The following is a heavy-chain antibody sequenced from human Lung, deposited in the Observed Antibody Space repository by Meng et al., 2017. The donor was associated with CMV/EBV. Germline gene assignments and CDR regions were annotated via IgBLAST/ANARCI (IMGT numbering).Heavy chain of an antibody. Sequence: SVXVSXXASGYTFTNYYMHWVRQAPGQGLEWMGVINPSGGSTTYAQKFQGRLTMTRDTSTSTVYMELSSLKSEDTAMYYCARVLGQLVSPYGMDVWGRRTXIAVAS. V-gene: IGHV1-46*01. J-gene: IGHJ6*04. CDR1: GYTFTNYY. D-gene: IGHD6-13*01. CDR2: INPSGGST. CDR3: ARVLGQLVSPYGMDV.